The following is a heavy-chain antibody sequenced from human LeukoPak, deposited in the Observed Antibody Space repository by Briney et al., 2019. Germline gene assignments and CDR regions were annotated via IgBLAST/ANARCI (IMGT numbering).Heavy chain of an antibody. Sequence: ASVKVSCKASGYTSTGYYMHWVRQAPGQGLEWMGWINPNSGGTNYAQKFQGRVTMTRDTSISTAYMELSRLRSDDTAVYYCARSGGSGYYPYYFDYWGQGTLVTVSS. CDR3: ARSGGSGYYPYYFDY. V-gene: IGHV1-2*02. J-gene: IGHJ4*02. CDR2: INPNSGGT. D-gene: IGHD3-3*01. CDR1: GYTSTGYY.